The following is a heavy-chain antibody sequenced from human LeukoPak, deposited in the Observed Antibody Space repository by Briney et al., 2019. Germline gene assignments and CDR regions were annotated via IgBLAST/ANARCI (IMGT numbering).Heavy chain of an antibody. V-gene: IGHV3-48*02. D-gene: IGHD4-17*01. Sequence: GGSLRLSCAASGFTFSSYSMNWVRQAPGKGLEWVSYISSSSSTIYYADSVKGRFTISRGNAKNSLYLQMNSLRDEDTAVYYCARDPRTVTTCYFDYWGQGTLVTVSS. CDR2: ISSSSSTI. CDR3: ARDPRTVTTCYFDY. J-gene: IGHJ4*02. CDR1: GFTFSSYS.